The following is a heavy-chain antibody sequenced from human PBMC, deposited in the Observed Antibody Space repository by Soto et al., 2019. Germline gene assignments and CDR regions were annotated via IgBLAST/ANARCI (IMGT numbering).Heavy chain of an antibody. V-gene: IGHV4-59*08. CDR1: GGSISSYY. CDR2: IYYSGST. J-gene: IGHJ4*02. D-gene: IGHD2-15*01. Sequence: PSETLSLTCTVSGGSISSYYWSWIRQPPGKGLEWIGYIYYSGSTNYNPSLKSRVTISVDTSKNQFSLKLSSVTAADTAMYFCVIEPGDCGGGSCRNWGQGTLVTVSS. CDR3: VIEPGDCGGGSCRN.